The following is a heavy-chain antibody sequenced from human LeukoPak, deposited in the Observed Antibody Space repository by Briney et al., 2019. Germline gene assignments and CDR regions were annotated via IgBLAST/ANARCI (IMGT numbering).Heavy chain of an antibody. J-gene: IGHJ4*02. V-gene: IGHV4-39*01. CDR1: GGSISSSSYY. Sequence: SETLSLTCTVSGGSISSSSYYWGWIRQPPGKGLEWIGSIYYSGSTYYNPSLRSRVTISVDTSKNQFSLKLSSVTAADTAVYYCARVPPDYYDTSGHHYFDYWGQGTLVTVSP. CDR3: ARVPPDYYDTSGHHYFDY. D-gene: IGHD3-22*01. CDR2: IYYSGST.